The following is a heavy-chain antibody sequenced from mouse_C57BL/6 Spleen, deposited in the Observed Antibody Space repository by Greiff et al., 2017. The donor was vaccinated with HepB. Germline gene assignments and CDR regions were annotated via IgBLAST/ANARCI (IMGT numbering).Heavy chain of an antibody. D-gene: IGHD2-4*01. CDR3: ARWGIYYDYDGWFAY. V-gene: IGHV1-53*01. J-gene: IGHJ3*01. Sequence: VKLQQPGTELVKPGASVKLSCKASGYTFTSYWMHWVKQRPGQGLEWIGNINPSNGGTNYNEKFKSKATLTVDKSSSTAYMQLSSLTSEDSAVYYCARWGIYYDYDGWFAYWGQGTLVTVSA. CDR1: GYTFTSYW. CDR2: INPSNGGT.